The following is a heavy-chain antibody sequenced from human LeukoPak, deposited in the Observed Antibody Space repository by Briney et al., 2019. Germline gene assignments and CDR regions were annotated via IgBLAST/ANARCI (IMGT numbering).Heavy chain of an antibody. CDR1: GFTFNRYW. CDR3: AKDIVVVTSGSNAFDI. J-gene: IGHJ3*02. V-gene: IGHV3-74*01. D-gene: IGHD2-21*02. CDR2: INADGSST. Sequence: GGSLRLSCAASGFTFNRYWMHWVRQAPGKGLVWVSRINADGSSTNYVDSVKGRFTISRDNAKNTLFLQMNSLRAEDTAVYYCAKDIVVVTSGSNAFDIWGQGTTVTVSS.